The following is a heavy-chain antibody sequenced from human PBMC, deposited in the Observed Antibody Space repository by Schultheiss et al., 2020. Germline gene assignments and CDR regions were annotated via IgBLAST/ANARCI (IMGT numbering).Heavy chain of an antibody. Sequence: SETLSLTCAVSGYSISSGYYWGWIRQPPGKGLEWIGSIYHSGSTYYNPSLKSRVTISVDTSKNQFSLKLSSVTAADTAVYYCARDYYDFWSGYYYYGMDVWGQGTTVTVSS. V-gene: IGHV4-38-2*02. CDR3: ARDYYDFWSGYYYYGMDV. CDR1: GYSISSGYY. D-gene: IGHD3-3*01. J-gene: IGHJ6*02. CDR2: IYHSGST.